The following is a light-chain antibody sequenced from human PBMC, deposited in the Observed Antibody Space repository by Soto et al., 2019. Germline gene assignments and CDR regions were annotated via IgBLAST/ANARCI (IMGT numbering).Light chain of an antibody. CDR1: QSVLYSSNNKNY. CDR3: QQCHSTPLT. CDR2: WAS. Sequence: DIVMTQSPDSLAVSLGERATINCKSSQSVLYSSNNKNYLAWYQQKPGQPPKLLIYWASTRESGVPDRFSGSGSGTDFTLTSSSLQAEDVAVYYCQQCHSTPLTFGGGTNVEIK. J-gene: IGKJ4*01. V-gene: IGKV4-1*01.